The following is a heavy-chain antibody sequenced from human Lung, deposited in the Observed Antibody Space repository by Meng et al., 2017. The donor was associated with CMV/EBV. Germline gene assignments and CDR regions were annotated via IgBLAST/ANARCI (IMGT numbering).Heavy chain of an antibody. Sequence: SLKISCAASGFSFDDYAMHWVRQVPGKGLDWVSGITWNSGGRAYADSVKGRFTISRDDAKHSLYLQMNSLRPEDTALYYCVKGDRRPSPGRSALKGGSMWGQGTMVTVSS. V-gene: IGHV3-9*01. D-gene: IGHD2-15*01. CDR1: GFSFDDYA. CDR2: ITWNSGGR. CDR3: VKGDRRPSPGRSALKGGSM. J-gene: IGHJ3*02.